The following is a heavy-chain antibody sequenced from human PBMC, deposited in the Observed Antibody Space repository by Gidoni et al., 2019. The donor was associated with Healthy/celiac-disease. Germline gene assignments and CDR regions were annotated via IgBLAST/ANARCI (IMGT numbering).Heavy chain of an antibody. CDR1: GFTFRSYS. D-gene: IGHD6-19*01. J-gene: IGHJ5*02. CDR3: ARVIAVAGNGNWFDP. V-gene: IGHV3-21*01. Sequence: EVQLVESGGGLVKPGGSLRLSCAASGFTFRSYSMNWVRQAPGKGLEWVSSISSSSSYIYYADSVKGRFTISRDNAKNSLYLQMNSLRAEDTAVYYCARVIAVAGNGNWFDPWGQGTLVTVSS. CDR2: ISSSSSYI.